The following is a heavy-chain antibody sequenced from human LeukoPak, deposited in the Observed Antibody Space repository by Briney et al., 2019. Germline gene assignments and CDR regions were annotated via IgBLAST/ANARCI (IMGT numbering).Heavy chain of an antibody. D-gene: IGHD3-10*01. CDR1: GFTFSSYE. J-gene: IGHJ4*02. CDR3: ASRSGSYYNVVDY. CDR2: ISSSGSTI. V-gene: IGHV3-48*03. Sequence: PGGSLRLSCAASGFTFSSYEMNWVRQAPGKGLEWVSYISSSGSTIYYADSVKGRFTISRDNAKNSLYLQMNSLRAEDTAVYYCASRSGSYYNVVDYWGQGTLVTVSS.